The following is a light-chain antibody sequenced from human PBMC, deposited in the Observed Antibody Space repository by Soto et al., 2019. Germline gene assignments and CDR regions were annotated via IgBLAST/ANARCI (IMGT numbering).Light chain of an antibody. V-gene: IGKV1-5*03. CDR1: QGIRND. CDR3: QPYNSYSRT. Sequence: IEMTQSRSSLSASVGDRVTITCRASQGIRNDLGWYQQKPGEAPNLLIYKASSLESGVPSRFSGSGSGTEFTLTISSLQPDDFATYYCQPYNSYSRTFGQGTKVDIK. CDR2: KAS. J-gene: IGKJ1*01.